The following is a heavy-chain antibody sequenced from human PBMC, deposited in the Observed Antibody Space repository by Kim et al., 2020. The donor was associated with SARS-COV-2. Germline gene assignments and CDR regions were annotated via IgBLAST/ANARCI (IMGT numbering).Heavy chain of an antibody. V-gene: IGHV3-15*01. CDR2: IKSKTDSGTT. J-gene: IGHJ4*02. CDR1: GFTFSNAW. CDR3: TTGPPPANIVLWLGEAY. D-gene: IGHD3-10*01. Sequence: GGSLRHSCAASGFTFSNAWMSWVRQAPGKGLEWVARIKSKTDSGTTDYAAPVKGRFTVSRDDSKNTLYLQMNSLKTEDTAVYYCTTGPPPANIVLWLGEAYWGQGTLVTVSS.